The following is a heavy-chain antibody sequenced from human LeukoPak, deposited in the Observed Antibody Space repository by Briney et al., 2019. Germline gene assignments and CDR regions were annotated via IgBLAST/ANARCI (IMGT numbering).Heavy chain of an antibody. D-gene: IGHD3-3*01. Sequence: GGSLRLSCAASGFTFSSYAMSWVRQAPGKGLEWVSAISGSGGSTYYADSVKGRFTISRDNSKNTLYLQMNSLRAEDTAVYYCAKEIAITIFGVVTYYFDYWGQGTLVTVS. CDR2: ISGSGGST. V-gene: IGHV3-23*01. J-gene: IGHJ4*02. CDR3: AKEIAITIFGVVTYYFDY. CDR1: GFTFSSYA.